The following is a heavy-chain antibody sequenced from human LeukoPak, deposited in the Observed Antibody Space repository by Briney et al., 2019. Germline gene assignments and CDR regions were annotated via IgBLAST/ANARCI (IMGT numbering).Heavy chain of an antibody. J-gene: IGHJ4*02. CDR2: IYYRGTT. Sequence: SETLSLTCTVSGGSINDYYWNWLRQPPGKGLEWIGFIYYRGTTNNNPSLRSRVTTSIDTSKKQFSLNLSSVTAADTAIYYCAGVFSGRRPFELWGQGILVTVSS. CDR1: GGSINDYY. V-gene: IGHV4-59*03. D-gene: IGHD3-10*01. CDR3: AGVFSGRRPFEL.